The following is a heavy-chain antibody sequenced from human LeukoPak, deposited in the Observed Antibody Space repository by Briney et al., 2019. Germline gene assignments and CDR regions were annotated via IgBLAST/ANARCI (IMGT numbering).Heavy chain of an antibody. Sequence: GGSLRLSCAASGFTFSSYWMSWVRQAPGKGLEWVSNIKQDGSEKYYVDSVKGRFTISRDNAKTSLYLQMNSLRAEDTAVYYCARDFSSGWYSRGRYFDYWGQGTLVTVSS. CDR1: GFTFSSYW. D-gene: IGHD6-19*01. V-gene: IGHV3-7*01. CDR3: ARDFSSGWYSRGRYFDY. CDR2: IKQDGSEK. J-gene: IGHJ4*02.